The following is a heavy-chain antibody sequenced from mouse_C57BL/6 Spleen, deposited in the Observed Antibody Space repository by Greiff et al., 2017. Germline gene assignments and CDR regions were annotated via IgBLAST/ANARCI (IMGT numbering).Heavy chain of an antibody. D-gene: IGHD3-2*02. V-gene: IGHV1-82*01. J-gene: IGHJ2*01. CDR3: SRPSSGYGGFDY. CDR1: GYAFSSSW. CDR2: IYPGDGDT. Sequence: QVQLKESGPELVKPGASVKISCKASGYAFSSSWMNWVKQRPGKGLEWLGRIYPGDGDTNYNGQFKGKATLTADKSSSTAYMQLSSLPSADSAVYFCSRPSSGYGGFDYWSQGTTLTVSS.